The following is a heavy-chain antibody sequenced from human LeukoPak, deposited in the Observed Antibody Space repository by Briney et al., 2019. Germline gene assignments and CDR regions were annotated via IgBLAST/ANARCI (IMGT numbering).Heavy chain of an antibody. CDR1: GFTFSSYA. J-gene: IGHJ6*02. CDR2: IYDGGST. CDR3: ARDHNWHISYNYYYGMDV. D-gene: IGHD2-21*01. Sequence: PGGSLRLSCAASGFTFSSYAMTWVRQAPGKGLEWVSIIYDGGSTYYADSVKGRFSISRDSSKNTLFLQMNSLRAEDTAVYYCARDHNWHISYNYYYGMDVWGQGTTVTVSS. V-gene: IGHV3-66*01.